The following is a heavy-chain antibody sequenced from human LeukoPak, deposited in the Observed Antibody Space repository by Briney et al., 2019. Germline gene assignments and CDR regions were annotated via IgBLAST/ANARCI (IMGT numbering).Heavy chain of an antibody. Sequence: SETLSLTCAVYGGSFSGYYWNWIRQAPGKGLEWIGEINHSGSTRYNPSLKSRLTMSVDTSRNQFSLKLSSVTAADTAVYYCARDTAWATTNWFDPWGQGTLVTVSS. J-gene: IGHJ5*02. CDR1: GGSFSGYY. V-gene: IGHV4-34*01. CDR2: INHSGST. CDR3: ARDTAWATTNWFDP. D-gene: IGHD1-26*01.